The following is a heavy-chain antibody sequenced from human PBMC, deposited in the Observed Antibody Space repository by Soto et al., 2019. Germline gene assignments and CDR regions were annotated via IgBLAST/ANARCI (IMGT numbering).Heavy chain of an antibody. D-gene: IGHD6-6*01. CDR2: IWYDGSNK. CDR3: AREREGLIAARPPYYYYGMDV. CDR1: GFTFSSYG. V-gene: IGHV3-33*01. J-gene: IGHJ6*02. Sequence: QTGGSLRLCCAASGFTFSSYGMHWVRQAPGKGLEWVAVIWYDGSNKYYADSVKGRFTISRDNSKNTLYLQMNSLRAEDTAVYYCAREREGLIAARPPYYYYGMDVWGQGTTVTVSS.